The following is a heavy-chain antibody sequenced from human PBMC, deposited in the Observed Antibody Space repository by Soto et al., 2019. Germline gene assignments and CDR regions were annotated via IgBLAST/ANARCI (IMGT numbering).Heavy chain of an antibody. CDR2: IYYSGST. J-gene: IGHJ6*02. Sequence: SETRSHTCTVSRVSISSGGSYLSWIRQHPGKCLEWIGYIYYSGSTYYNPSLKSRVTISVDTSKNQFSLKLSSVTAADTAVYYCARDRFFFAGITGTTNGMDVWGQGTTVTV. V-gene: IGHV4-31*03. D-gene: IGHD1-7*01. CDR1: RVSISSGGSY. CDR3: ARDRFFFAGITGTTNGMDV.